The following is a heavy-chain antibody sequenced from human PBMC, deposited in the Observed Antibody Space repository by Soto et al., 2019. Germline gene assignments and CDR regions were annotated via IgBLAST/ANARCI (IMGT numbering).Heavy chain of an antibody. V-gene: IGHV3-33*08. J-gene: IGHJ4*02. Sequence: VQLVESGGGLVQPGGSLRLSCAASGFTFSSYGMHWVRQAPGKGLEWVAVIWYDGSNKYYADSVKGRFTISRDNSKNTLYLQMNSLRAEDTAVYYCARDQQWLEIDYWGQGTLVTVSS. D-gene: IGHD6-19*01. CDR2: IWYDGSNK. CDR1: GFTFSSYG. CDR3: ARDQQWLEIDY.